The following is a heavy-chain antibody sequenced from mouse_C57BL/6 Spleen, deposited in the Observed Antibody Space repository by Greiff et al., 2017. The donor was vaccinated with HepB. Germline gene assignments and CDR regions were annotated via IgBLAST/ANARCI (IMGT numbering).Heavy chain of an antibody. Sequence: VQLKESGGGLVKPGGSLKLSCAASGFTFSSYAMSWVRQTPEKRLEWVATISDGGSYTYYPDNVKGRFTISSDNAKNNLYLQLSHLTSEDTAMYYGARERGMGFFDYWGQGTTLTVSS. V-gene: IGHV5-4*01. J-gene: IGHJ2*01. CDR2: ISDGGSYT. CDR1: GFTFSSYA. CDR3: ARERGMGFFDY.